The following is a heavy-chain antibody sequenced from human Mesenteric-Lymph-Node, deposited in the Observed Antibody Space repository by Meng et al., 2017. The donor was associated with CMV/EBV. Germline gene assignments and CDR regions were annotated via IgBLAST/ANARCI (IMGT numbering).Heavy chain of an antibody. D-gene: IGHD3-3*02. Sequence: GESLKISCAASGFTFDDYTMHWVRQAPGKGLEWVSLISWDGGSTYYADSVKGRFTISRDNSKNSLYLQMKSLRTEDTALYYCAKDISDYYHGMDGWGQGTTVTVSS. V-gene: IGHV3-43*01. CDR1: GFTFDDYT. CDR3: AKDISDYYHGMDG. CDR2: ISWDGGST. J-gene: IGHJ6*02.